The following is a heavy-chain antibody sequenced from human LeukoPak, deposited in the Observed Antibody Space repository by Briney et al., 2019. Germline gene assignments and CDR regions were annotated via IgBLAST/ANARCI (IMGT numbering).Heavy chain of an antibody. CDR3: AKTGPEVVVTASLGWFDS. V-gene: IGHV3-48*01. CDR2: ISRSSSTI. Sequence: GGSLRLSCAASGLTFSTSSMHWVRQAPGKGLEWVSYISRSSSTIYYADSVKGRFTISRDNSKNTLYLQMNSLRAEDTAVYYCAKTGPEVVVTASLGWFDSWGQGTLVTVSS. D-gene: IGHD2-21*02. CDR1: GLTFSTSS. J-gene: IGHJ5*01.